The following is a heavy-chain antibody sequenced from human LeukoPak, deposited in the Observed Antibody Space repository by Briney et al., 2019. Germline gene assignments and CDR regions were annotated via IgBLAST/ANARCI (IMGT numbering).Heavy chain of an antibody. D-gene: IGHD3-16*02. CDR3: ARASDHDWGSYRWDAFDI. CDR2: ISSSGSYI. J-gene: IGHJ3*02. V-gene: IGHV3-21*01. CDR1: TLTFSSYT. Sequence: PGGSLRLSCAAYTLTFSSYTMNWVRQAPGTGLEWVSSISSSGSYIYYADSLKGRFTVSRDNARKSLYLQMNSLRAEDTAVYYCARASDHDWGSYRWDAFDIWGQGTMVTVSS.